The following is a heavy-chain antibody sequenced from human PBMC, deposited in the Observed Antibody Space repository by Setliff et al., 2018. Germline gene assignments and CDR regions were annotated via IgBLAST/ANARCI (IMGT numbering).Heavy chain of an antibody. J-gene: IGHJ3*02. CDR1: GCTFGDFA. D-gene: IGHD3-16*01. CDR3: VRDDAYNYDALDN. Sequence: PGGSLRLSCAASGCTFGDFARNWVRQAQGKGLEWVADIKQDESTKYYLDSVKGRFTISRDNAKRSLYLQMNGLRADDTGVYYCVRDDAYNYDALDNWGQGTLVTVSS. V-gene: IGHV3-7*01. CDR2: IKQDESTK.